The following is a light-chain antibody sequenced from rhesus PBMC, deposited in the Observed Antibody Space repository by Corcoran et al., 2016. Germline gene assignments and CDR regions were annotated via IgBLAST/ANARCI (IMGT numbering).Light chain of an antibody. J-gene: IGKJ2*01. Sequence: DIQMTQSPSSLSASVGDRVTVTCRASQGINKALSWYQPKPGKAPTLLIYAAYSLQTGVSSRFSGSGSRTDYTLTISSLQPEDVATYYCLQDYTTPYSFGQGTKVEIK. V-gene: IGKV1-94*01. CDR3: LQDYTTPYS. CDR2: AAY. CDR1: QGINKA.